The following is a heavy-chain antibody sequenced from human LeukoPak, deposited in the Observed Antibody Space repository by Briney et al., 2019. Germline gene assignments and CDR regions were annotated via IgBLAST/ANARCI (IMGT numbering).Heavy chain of an antibody. Sequence: SETLSLTCTVSGGSISSYYWSWIWQPPGKGLEWIGYIYYSGSTNYNPSLKSRVTISVDTSKNQFSLKLSSVTAADTAVYYCARAPCSSSWYGARLLNWFDPWGQGTLVTVSS. CDR2: IYYSGST. CDR3: ARAPCSSSWYGARLLNWFDP. D-gene: IGHD6-13*01. J-gene: IGHJ5*02. V-gene: IGHV4-59*01. CDR1: GGSISSYY.